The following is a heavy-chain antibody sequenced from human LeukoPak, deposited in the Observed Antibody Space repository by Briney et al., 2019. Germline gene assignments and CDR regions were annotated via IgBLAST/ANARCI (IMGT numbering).Heavy chain of an antibody. Sequence: ETLSLTCTVSGGSISSYYWSWIRQPPGKGLEWIGYIYYSGSTNYNPSLKSRVTISVDTSKNQFSLKLSSVTAADTAVYYCARERAVTTYYYFDYWGQGTLVTVSS. J-gene: IGHJ4*02. CDR2: IYYSGST. V-gene: IGHV4-59*01. CDR3: ARERAVTTYYYFDY. D-gene: IGHD4-17*01. CDR1: GGSISSYY.